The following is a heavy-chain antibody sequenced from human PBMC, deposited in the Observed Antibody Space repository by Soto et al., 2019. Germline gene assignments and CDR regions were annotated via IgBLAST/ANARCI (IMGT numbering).Heavy chain of an antibody. CDR2: ISAYNGNT. D-gene: IGHD6-19*01. CDR1: GYTFTSYG. Sequence: GASVKVSCKASGYTFTSYGISWVRQAPGQGLEWMGWISAYNGNTNYAQKLQGRVTMTTDTSTSTAYMELRSLRSDDTAVYYCARWSVSGWPEPVNWFDPWGQGTLVTVSS. V-gene: IGHV1-18*04. J-gene: IGHJ5*02. CDR3: ARWSVSGWPEPVNWFDP.